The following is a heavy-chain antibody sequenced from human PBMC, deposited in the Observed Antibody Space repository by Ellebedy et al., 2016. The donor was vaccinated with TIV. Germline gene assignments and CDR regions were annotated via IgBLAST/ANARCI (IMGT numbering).Heavy chain of an antibody. Sequence: GSLRLSXAVYGGSFSGYYWSWIRQPPGKGLEWIGEINHSGSTNYNPSLKSRVTISVDTSKNQFSLKLSSVTAADTAVYYCASLGPNYYYYGMDVWGQGTTVTVSS. CDR3: ASLGPNYYYYGMDV. J-gene: IGHJ6*02. CDR1: GGSFSGYY. CDR2: INHSGST. V-gene: IGHV4-34*01.